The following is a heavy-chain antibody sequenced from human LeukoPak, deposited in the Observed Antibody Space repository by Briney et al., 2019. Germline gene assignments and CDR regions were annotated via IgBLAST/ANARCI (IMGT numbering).Heavy chain of an antibody. CDR1: GYSFTSYW. D-gene: IGHD3-3*01. Sequence: NLGESLKISCKGSGYSFTSYWIGWVRQMPGKGLEWMGIIYPGDSDTRYSPSFQGQVTIPVDTSIGTACLQWSSLKASDTAIYYCARQNDFRLDYWGQGTLVTVSS. CDR3: ARQNDFRLDY. J-gene: IGHJ4*02. CDR2: IYPGDSDT. V-gene: IGHV5-51*01.